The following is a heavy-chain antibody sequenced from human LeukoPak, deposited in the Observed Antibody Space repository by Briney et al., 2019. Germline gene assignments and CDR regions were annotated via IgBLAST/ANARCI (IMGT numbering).Heavy chain of an antibody. CDR2: FDPEHGET. CDR3: ARVYDSYPAHFDY. Sequence: ASVKVSCTVSGYTLTDVSMHWVRQAPGKGLDWMGTFDPEHGETIYAQKFQGRVTMTRDTSTSTVYMELSSLRSEDTAVYYCARVYDSYPAHFDYWGQGTLVTVSS. CDR1: GYTLTDVS. V-gene: IGHV1-24*01. J-gene: IGHJ4*02. D-gene: IGHD3-22*01.